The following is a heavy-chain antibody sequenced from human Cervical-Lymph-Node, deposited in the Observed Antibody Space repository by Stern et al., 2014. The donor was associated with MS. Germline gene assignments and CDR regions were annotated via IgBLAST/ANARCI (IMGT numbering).Heavy chain of an antibody. CDR3: ASSVLRFLEWYYFDY. J-gene: IGHJ4*02. V-gene: IGHV1-18*01. CDR2: ISAYNGNT. Sequence: VQLVESGAEVKKPGASVKVSCKASGYTFTSYGISWVRQAPGQGLEWMGWISAYNGNTNYAQKLQGRVTMTTDTSTSTAYMELRSLRSDDTAVYYCASSVLRFLEWYYFDYWGQGTLVTVSS. D-gene: IGHD3-3*01. CDR1: GYTFTSYG.